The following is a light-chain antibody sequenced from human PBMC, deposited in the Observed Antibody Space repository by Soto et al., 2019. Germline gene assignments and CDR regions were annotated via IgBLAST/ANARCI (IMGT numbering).Light chain of an antibody. Sequence: EIVLTRSPGTLSLYTGERATLSCRASQTVSSNYLAWCQQRPGQAPRLLIYGASTRAAGIPDRFSGSGSGTDFTLTITRLEPEDSAVYFCQQYTGPPTTFGQGTRLEI. V-gene: IGKV3-20*01. CDR2: GAS. CDR1: QTVSSNY. J-gene: IGKJ5*01. CDR3: QQYTGPPTT.